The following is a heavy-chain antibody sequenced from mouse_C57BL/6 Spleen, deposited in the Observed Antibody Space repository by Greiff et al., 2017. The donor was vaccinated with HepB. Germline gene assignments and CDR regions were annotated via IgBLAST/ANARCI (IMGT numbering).Heavy chain of an antibody. CDR3: ASYSNYVGVGY. CDR2: IYPGDGGT. J-gene: IGHJ2*01. CDR1: GFAFSSSW. D-gene: IGHD2-5*01. V-gene: IGHV1-82*01. Sequence: QVQLQQSGPELVKPGASVKISCTASGFAFSSSWMNWVQQRPGKGLEWIGRIYPGDGGTNYNGKFKGKATLTADKSSSTAYMQLSSLTSEDSAVYFCASYSNYVGVGYRGQRATLTVSS.